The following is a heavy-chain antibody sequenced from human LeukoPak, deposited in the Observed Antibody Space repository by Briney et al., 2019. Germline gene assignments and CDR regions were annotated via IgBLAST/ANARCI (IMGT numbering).Heavy chain of an antibody. V-gene: IGHV4-59*12. CDR3: ARKWELHAFDI. CDR1: GGSISSYY. J-gene: IGHJ3*02. Sequence: SETLSLTCTVSGGSISSYYWSWIRQPPGKGLECLGYIYYSGSTNYNPSLKSRVTMSVDTSKNQFSLKLSSVTAADTAVYYCARKWELHAFDIWGQGTRVTVSS. D-gene: IGHD1-26*01. CDR2: IYYSGST.